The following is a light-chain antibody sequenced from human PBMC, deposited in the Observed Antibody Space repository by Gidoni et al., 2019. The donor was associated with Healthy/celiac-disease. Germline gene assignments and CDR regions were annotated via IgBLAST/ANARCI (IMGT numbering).Light chain of an antibody. J-gene: IGKJ1*01. CDR1: QSVSSN. CDR2: GAS. V-gene: IGKV3-15*01. CDR3: QQYNNWPPT. Sequence: ELVMTQSPATLSVSPGERATLSCRASQSVSSNLAWYQQKPGQAPRLLIYGASPRATGIPARFSGSGSGTEFTLTISSLQSEDFAVYYCQQYNNWPPTFGQGTKVEIK.